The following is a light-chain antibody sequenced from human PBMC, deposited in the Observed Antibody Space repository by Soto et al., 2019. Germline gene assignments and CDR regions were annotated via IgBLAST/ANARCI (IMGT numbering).Light chain of an antibody. CDR1: QNINSY. CDR2: DAT. V-gene: IGKV1-16*01. CDR3: QQYERYNPS. Sequence: DIQMTQSPSSLSASVGDRVTIICRASQNINSYLAWFQQKPGKAPKSLIYDATSLQSGVPSRFSGSGPGTDFSLTISSLQPEDAATYYCQQYERYNPSFGGGTKLEI. J-gene: IGKJ4*01.